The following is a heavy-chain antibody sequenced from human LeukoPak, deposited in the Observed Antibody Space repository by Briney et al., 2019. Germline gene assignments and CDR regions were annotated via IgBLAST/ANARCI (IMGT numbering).Heavy chain of an antibody. V-gene: IGHV4-59*02. Sequence: PSETLSLTCTVSGAPVNNYYWSWIRQPPGKGLEWIGYIYYSGNTNYNPSLKSRLTISVDTAKNQFSLKLSSVTAADTAVYYCARTVRWRGGPLGKGSFDYWGQGTLVTVSS. CDR1: GAPVNNYY. CDR3: ARTVRWRGGPLGKGSFDY. CDR2: IYYSGNT. D-gene: IGHD2-15*01. J-gene: IGHJ4*02.